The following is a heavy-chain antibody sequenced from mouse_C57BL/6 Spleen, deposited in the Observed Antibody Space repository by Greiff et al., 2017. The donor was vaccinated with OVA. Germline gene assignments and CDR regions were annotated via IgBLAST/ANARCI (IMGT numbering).Heavy chain of an antibody. J-gene: IGHJ2*01. CDR2: IDPSDSYT. D-gene: IGHD1-1*01. Sequence: VQLQQPGAELVKPGASVKLSCKASGYTFTSYWMQWVKQRPGQGLEWIGEIDPSDSYTNYNQKFKGKATLTVDTSSSTAYMQLSSLTSEDSAVYYCASSYYYGSRVYFDYWGQGTTITVSS. V-gene: IGHV1-50*01. CDR1: GYTFTSYW. CDR3: ASSYYYGSRVYFDY.